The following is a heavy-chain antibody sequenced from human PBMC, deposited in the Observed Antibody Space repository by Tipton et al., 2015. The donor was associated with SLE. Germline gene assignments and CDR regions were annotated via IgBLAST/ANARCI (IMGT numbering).Heavy chain of an antibody. CDR3: ASLEPGY. Sequence: TLSLTCAVYGGSFSAYYWSWIRQPPGKGLEWIGEINHSGSTNYNPSLKSRITISLDTSKNQFSLKLTSVTAADTAVYFCASLEPGYWGQGTLVTVSS. CDR1: GGSFSAYY. V-gene: IGHV4-34*01. CDR2: INHSGST. J-gene: IGHJ4*02. D-gene: IGHD1-14*01.